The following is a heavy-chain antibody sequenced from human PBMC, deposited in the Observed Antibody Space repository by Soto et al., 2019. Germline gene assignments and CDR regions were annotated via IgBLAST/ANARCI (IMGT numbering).Heavy chain of an antibody. V-gene: IGHV4-61*01. CDR1: GGSVSSSSFY. J-gene: IGHJ3*02. CDR2: IDYSGRS. D-gene: IGHD4-4*01. Sequence: KPSETLSLTCTVSGGSVSSSSFYWSWIRQPPGKGLEWIGYIDYSGRSKYNPSLKSRVTMSVDTSKNQFSLRLKSVTAADTAVFFCARSGQYAFDIWGQGTMVTVSS. CDR3: ARSGQYAFDI.